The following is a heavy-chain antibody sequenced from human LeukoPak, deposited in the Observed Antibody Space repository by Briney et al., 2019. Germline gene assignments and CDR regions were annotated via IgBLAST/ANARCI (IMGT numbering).Heavy chain of an antibody. J-gene: IGHJ3*02. D-gene: IGHD2-2*01. V-gene: IGHV3-48*03. Sequence: GGSLRLSCAASGFTFSSYEMNWVRQAPGKGLEWVSYISSSGSTIYYADSVKGRFTISRDNAKNSLYLQMNSLRAEDTAVYYCARDSQYCSSTSCSFAFDIWGQGTMVTVSS. CDR1: GFTFSSYE. CDR2: ISSSGSTI. CDR3: ARDSQYCSSTSCSFAFDI.